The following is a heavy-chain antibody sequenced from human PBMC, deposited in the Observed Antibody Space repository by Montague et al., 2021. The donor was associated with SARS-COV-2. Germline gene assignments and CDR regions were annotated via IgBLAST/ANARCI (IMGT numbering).Heavy chain of an antibody. J-gene: IGHJ5*02. CDR1: GGSVSSSGYY. D-gene: IGHD2-15*01. CDR3: ARHRSGGLAVAASYWFDP. CDR2: IYCSGSS. V-gene: IGHV4-39*01. Sequence: SETLSLTCTVSGGSVSSSGYYWAWIRQPPGRGLEWIGSIYCSGSSYYNPSLKIRVSISVDTSKNQFSLRLSSVTSADTAVYYCARHRSGGLAVAASYWFDPWGQGTLVTVSS.